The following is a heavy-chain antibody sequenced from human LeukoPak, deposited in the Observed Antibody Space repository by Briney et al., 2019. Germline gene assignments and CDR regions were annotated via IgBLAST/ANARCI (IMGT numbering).Heavy chain of an antibody. Sequence: GGSLRLSCAASGFNFSSHWMHWVRQAPGKGLVWVSRLRSSGNGTTYADSVKGRFTISRDNAKNTLFLQMNSLRIEDTAVYYCVRGREVRGRSMDVWGKGTTVIVST. J-gene: IGHJ6*04. V-gene: IGHV3-74*03. CDR3: VRGREVRGRSMDV. CDR2: LRSSGNGT. D-gene: IGHD3-10*01. CDR1: GFNFSSHW.